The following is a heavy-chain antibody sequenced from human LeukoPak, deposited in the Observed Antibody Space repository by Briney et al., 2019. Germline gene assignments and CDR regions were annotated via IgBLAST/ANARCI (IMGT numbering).Heavy chain of an antibody. V-gene: IGHV3-15*01. CDR2: IKRIIDGGTT. CDR1: GFTFSNTW. D-gene: IGHD3-10*01. Sequence: GGSLRLSCAASGFTFSNTWMNWVRQAPGKGLEWVGHIKRIIDGGTTDYAAPVKGRFTVSRDDSINTLYLQMNSLKTEDTAVYYCTTDLYYGSGSYYNGIDYWGQGTLVTVSS. CDR3: TTDLYYGSGSYYNGIDY. J-gene: IGHJ4*02.